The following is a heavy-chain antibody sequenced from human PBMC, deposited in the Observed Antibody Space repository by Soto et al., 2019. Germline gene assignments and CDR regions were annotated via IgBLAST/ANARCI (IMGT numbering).Heavy chain of an antibody. Sequence: ASVKVSCKASGYTFTSYAMHWVRQAPGQRLEWIGWINAGNGNTKYSQKFQGRVTITRDTSASTAYMELSSLRSEDTAVYYCARATTYYYDSSGYYSRDYYYGMDVWGQGTTVTV. J-gene: IGHJ6*02. V-gene: IGHV1-3*01. CDR2: INAGNGNT. D-gene: IGHD3-22*01. CDR1: GYTFTSYA. CDR3: ARATTYYYDSSGYYSRDYYYGMDV.